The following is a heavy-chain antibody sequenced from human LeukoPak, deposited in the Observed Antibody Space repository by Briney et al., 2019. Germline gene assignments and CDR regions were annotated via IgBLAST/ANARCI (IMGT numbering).Heavy chain of an antibody. Sequence: ASVKVSCKASGYTFTGYYMHWVRQAPGQGLEWMGWINPNSGGTHYAQKFQGRVTMTRDTSISTAYMELNRLRSDDTAVYYCARDRDYGSGIFDYWGQGTLVTVSS. CDR3: ARDRDYGSGIFDY. V-gene: IGHV1-2*02. CDR2: INPNSGGT. CDR1: GYTFTGYY. D-gene: IGHD3-10*01. J-gene: IGHJ4*02.